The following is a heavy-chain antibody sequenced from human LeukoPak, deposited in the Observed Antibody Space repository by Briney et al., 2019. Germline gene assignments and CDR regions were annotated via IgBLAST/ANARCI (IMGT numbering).Heavy chain of an antibody. J-gene: IGHJ3*02. V-gene: IGHV3-7*01. Sequence: GGSLRLSCAASGFTFRNYVMTWVRQAPGQRLEWLANIKQDGIETYYLDSVRGRFTISRDSARNSVYLQMNSLRADETAVYFCARFIASPGPDAFDIWGQGTLATVSS. CDR2: IKQDGIET. CDR1: GFTFRNYV. D-gene: IGHD6-13*01. CDR3: ARFIASPGPDAFDI.